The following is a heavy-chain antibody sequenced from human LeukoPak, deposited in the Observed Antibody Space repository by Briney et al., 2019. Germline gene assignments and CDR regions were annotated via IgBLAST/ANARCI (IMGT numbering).Heavy chain of an antibody. CDR3: ARVGYSYGLDY. CDR1: GFTFSSYE. V-gene: IGHV3-48*03. D-gene: IGHD5-18*01. Sequence: GGSLRLSCAASGFTFSSYEMNWFRQAPGKGLEWVSYISSSGSTIYYADSVKGRFTISRDNAKNSLYLQMNSLRAEDTAVYYCARVGYSYGLDYWGQGTLVTVSS. CDR2: ISSSGSTI. J-gene: IGHJ4*02.